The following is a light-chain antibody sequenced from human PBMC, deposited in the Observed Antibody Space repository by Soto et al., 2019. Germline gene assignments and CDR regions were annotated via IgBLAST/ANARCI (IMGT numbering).Light chain of an antibody. CDR2: KVS. CDR1: QSLLYSDGDTY. Sequence: DVVMTQSPLSLSVTLGQSASISCRSSQSLLYSDGDTYLNWYHQRPGQSPRRLIHKVSKRDSGVPDRISGRGSGSDFTLEISRVEAEDVGVYYCLQATNWPWTFGQGTKVDI. CDR3: LQATNWPWT. V-gene: IGKV2-30*01. J-gene: IGKJ1*01.